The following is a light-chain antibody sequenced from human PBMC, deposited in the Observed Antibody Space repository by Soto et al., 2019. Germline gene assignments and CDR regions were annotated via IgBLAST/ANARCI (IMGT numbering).Light chain of an antibody. Sequence: QSALTQPASVSGSPGQSITISCTGTSSDVGGYNYVSWYQQYPGKAPKLMIYEVSNRPSGVSNRFSGSKSGNTASLTISWLQAEDEDDYYCSSYTRSTTLVFGGGTKLTVL. CDR2: EVS. V-gene: IGLV2-14*01. CDR3: SSYTRSTTLV. CDR1: SSDVGGYNY. J-gene: IGLJ2*01.